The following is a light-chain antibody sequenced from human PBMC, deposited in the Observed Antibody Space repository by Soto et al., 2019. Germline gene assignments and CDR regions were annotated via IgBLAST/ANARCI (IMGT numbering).Light chain of an antibody. J-gene: IGLJ1*01. CDR1: SSDVGGYNY. CDR3: SSRKV. Sequence: QSALTQPASVSGSPGQSITISCTGTSSDVGGYNYVSWYQQHPGKAPKLMIYEVSNRPSGVSNRFSGSKSGNTASLTISGLQAEDEADYYCSSRKVFGTGTKLTVL. CDR2: EVS. V-gene: IGLV2-14*01.